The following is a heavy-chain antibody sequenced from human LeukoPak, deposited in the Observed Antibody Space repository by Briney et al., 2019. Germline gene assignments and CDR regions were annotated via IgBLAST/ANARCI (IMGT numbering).Heavy chain of an antibody. Sequence: GGSLRLSCAASGFTFSGSAMHWVRQASGKGLEWVGRIRSKANSYATAYAASVKGRFTISRDDSKNTAYLQLNSLKTEDTAVYYCLYAGCVGYWGQGTLVTVSS. J-gene: IGHJ4*02. CDR2: IRSKANSYAT. V-gene: IGHV3-73*01. CDR1: GFTFSGSA. D-gene: IGHD3-16*01. CDR3: LYAGCVGY.